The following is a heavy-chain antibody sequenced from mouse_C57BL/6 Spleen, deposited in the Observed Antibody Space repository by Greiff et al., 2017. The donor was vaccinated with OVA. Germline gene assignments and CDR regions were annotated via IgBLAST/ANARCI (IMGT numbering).Heavy chain of an antibody. CDR2: IDPSDSET. CDR1: GYTFTSYW. V-gene: IGHV1-52*01. Sequence: QVQLKQSGAELVRPGSSVKLSCKASGYTFTSYWMHWVKQRPIQGLEWIGNIDPSDSETHYNQKFKDKATLTVDKSSSTAYMQLSSLTSEDSAVYYCAREGTGTLFAYWGQGTLVTVSA. CDR3: AREGTGTLFAY. D-gene: IGHD4-1*01. J-gene: IGHJ3*01.